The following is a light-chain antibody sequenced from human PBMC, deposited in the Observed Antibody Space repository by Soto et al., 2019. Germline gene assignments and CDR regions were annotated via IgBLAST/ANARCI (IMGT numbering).Light chain of an antibody. CDR2: EVS. V-gene: IGLV2-14*01. CDR1: SSDVGGSKY. CDR3: GSFSSSSTLYV. J-gene: IGLJ1*01. Sequence: QSALTQPASVSGSPGQSITISCTGTSSDVGGSKYVSWYQQLPGKAPRLMIYEVSNRPSGVSNRFSGSKSGNTASLTVSGLQAEDEADYYCGSFSSSSTLYVFGTGTKGTVL.